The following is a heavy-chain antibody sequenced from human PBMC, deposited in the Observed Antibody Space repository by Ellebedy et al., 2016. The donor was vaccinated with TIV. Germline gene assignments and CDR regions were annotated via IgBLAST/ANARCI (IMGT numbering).Heavy chain of an antibody. CDR2: IYPGDSDT. CDR3: ARLHRDYGDFLDAFDF. J-gene: IGHJ3*01. V-gene: IGHV5-51*01. Sequence: GESLKISCKASGYSFSTYWIGWVRQMPGKGLEWMGIIYPGDSDTRNSPSFEGHVTISADESISTAYLHWSSLKASDTAIYYCARLHRDYGDFLDAFDFWGQGTVVTVSS. CDR1: GYSFSTYW. D-gene: IGHD4-17*01.